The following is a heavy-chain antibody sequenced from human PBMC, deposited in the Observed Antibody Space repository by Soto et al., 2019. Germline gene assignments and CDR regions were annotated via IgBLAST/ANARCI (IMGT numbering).Heavy chain of an antibody. CDR3: ARGLLWFGESRNYYCGMDV. J-gene: IGHJ6*02. D-gene: IGHD3-10*01. V-gene: IGHV3-21*01. CDR1: GFTFSSYS. CDR2: ISSSSSYI. Sequence: EVQLVESGGGLVKPGGSLRLSCAASGFTFSSYSMNWVRQAPGKGLEWVSSISSSSSYIYYADSVKGRFTISRDNAKNSLYLQMNSLRGEDTAVYYCARGLLWFGESRNYYCGMDVWGQGTTVTVSS.